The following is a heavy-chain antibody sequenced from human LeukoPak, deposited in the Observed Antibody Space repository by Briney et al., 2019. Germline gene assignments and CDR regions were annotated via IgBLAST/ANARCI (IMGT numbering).Heavy chain of an antibody. CDR3: ARVGASDAFDI. CDR2: ISSSSSYI. J-gene: IGHJ3*02. CDR1: GFTFSGYS. V-gene: IGHV3-21*01. Sequence: GGSLRLSCAASGFTFSGYSMNWVRQAPGKGLEWVSSISSSSSYIYYADSVKGRFTISRDNAKNSLYLQMNSLRAEDTAVYYCARVGASDAFDIWGQGTMVTVSS. D-gene: IGHD4/OR15-4a*01.